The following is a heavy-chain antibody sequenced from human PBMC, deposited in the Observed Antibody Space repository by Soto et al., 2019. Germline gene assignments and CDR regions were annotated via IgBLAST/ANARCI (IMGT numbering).Heavy chain of an antibody. D-gene: IGHD1-26*01. CDR3: ARGRALEREGAQDN. Sequence: QVQLVQSGAEVKKPGSSVKVSCKASGGTFSSYTISWVRQAPGQGLEWMGRIIPTLGIANYAQKFQGRVTITADKSTSTAYMELSSLRSEDTAVYYCARGRALEREGAQDNWGQGTLVTVSS. V-gene: IGHV1-69*02. J-gene: IGHJ4*02. CDR1: GGTFSSYT. CDR2: IIPTLGIA.